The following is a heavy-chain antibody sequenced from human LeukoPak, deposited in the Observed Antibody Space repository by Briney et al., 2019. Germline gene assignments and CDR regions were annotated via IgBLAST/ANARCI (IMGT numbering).Heavy chain of an antibody. CDR3: AKEPLPYYSSSYFDC. CDR1: GFTFSSYG. Sequence: PGGSLRLSCAASGFTFSSYGMHWVRQAPGKGLEWVAFIRYDGSNKYYADSVKGRFTVSRDNSKNTLYLQMNSLRAEDTAVYYCAKEPLPYYSSSYFDCWGQGTLVTVSS. D-gene: IGHD6-13*01. CDR2: IRYDGSNK. V-gene: IGHV3-30*02. J-gene: IGHJ4*02.